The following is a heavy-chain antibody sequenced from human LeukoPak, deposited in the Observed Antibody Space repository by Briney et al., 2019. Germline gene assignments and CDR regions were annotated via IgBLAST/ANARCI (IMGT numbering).Heavy chain of an antibody. CDR2: ISNTGTT. CDR1: GCSISSHY. V-gene: IGHV4-59*08. Sequence: SETLSLTCAVSGCSISSHYWTWIRQPPGKGLEWIGYISNTGTTTYNPSLWSRLTMSMDTSRNQFSLKLRSVTAADTAVYFCARHVRDFVWVTYLSFWGQGALVTVSS. J-gene: IGHJ4*02. D-gene: IGHD3-16*01. CDR3: ARHVRDFVWVTYLSF.